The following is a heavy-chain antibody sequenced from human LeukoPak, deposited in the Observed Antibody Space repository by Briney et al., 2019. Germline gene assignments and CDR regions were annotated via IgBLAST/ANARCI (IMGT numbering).Heavy chain of an antibody. D-gene: IGHD3-9*01. CDR3: ARGRGYFDWFPPFDY. CDR2: IKQDGSEK. CDR1: GFTFSSYW. V-gene: IGHV3-7*01. Sequence: GGSLRLSCAASGFTFSSYWMSWVRQAPGKGLEWVANIKQDGSEKYYVDSVKGRFTISRDNSKNTLYLQMNSLRAEDTAVYYCARGRGYFDWFPPFDYWGQGTLVTVSS. J-gene: IGHJ4*02.